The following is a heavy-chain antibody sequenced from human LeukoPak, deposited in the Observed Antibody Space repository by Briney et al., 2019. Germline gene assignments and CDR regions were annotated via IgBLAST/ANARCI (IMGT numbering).Heavy chain of an antibody. CDR1: GYTFTDYY. Sequence: ASVKVSCKASGYTFTDYYMHWVRQAPGQGLEWMGWINPNSGGTNYAQKFQGRVTMTRDTSISTAYMELSRLRSDDTAVYYCATGFLYYYGSGSLDYWGQGTLVTVSS. V-gene: IGHV1-2*02. J-gene: IGHJ4*02. CDR3: ATGFLYYYGSGSLDY. D-gene: IGHD3-10*01. CDR2: INPNSGGT.